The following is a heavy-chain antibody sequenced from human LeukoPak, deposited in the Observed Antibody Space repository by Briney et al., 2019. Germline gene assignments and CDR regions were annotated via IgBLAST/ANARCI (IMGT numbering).Heavy chain of an antibody. CDR2: ISSSGSTI. Sequence: GGSLRLSCAASGFTFSSYEMNWVRQAPGKGLEWVSNISSSGSTIYYADSVKGRFTISRDNAKNSLYLQMNSLRAEDTAVYYCARRDGYNYVAFDIWGQGTMVTVSS. V-gene: IGHV3-48*03. J-gene: IGHJ3*02. D-gene: IGHD5-24*01. CDR3: ARRDGYNYVAFDI. CDR1: GFTFSSYE.